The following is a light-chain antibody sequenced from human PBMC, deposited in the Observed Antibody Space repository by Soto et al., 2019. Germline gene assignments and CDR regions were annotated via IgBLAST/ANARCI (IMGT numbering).Light chain of an antibody. J-gene: IGLJ3*02. CDR3: TSYAGSNNFEV. V-gene: IGLV2-8*01. Sequence: QSALTQPPSASGSPGQSVTISCTGTSSDVGAYNYVSWYQQHPGKGPKLIIYEVTKRPSGVPDRFSGSKSGNTASLTVSGHQAEDEADYYCTSYAGSNNFEVFGGGTKLTVL. CDR2: EVT. CDR1: SSDVGAYNY.